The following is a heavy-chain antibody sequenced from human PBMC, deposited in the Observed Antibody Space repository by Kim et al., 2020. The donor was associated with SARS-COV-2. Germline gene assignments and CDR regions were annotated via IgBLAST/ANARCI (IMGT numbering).Heavy chain of an antibody. V-gene: IGHV4-59*13. CDR3: ARVGSYSYKD. J-gene: IGHJ4*02. D-gene: IGHD4-4*01. Sequence: SETLSLTCTVSGGSISSYYWSWMRQPPGKGLEWIAYIYNSGSTNYNPSLKSRVTVSVDTSKNQFSLKLSSVTAADTAVYYCARVGSYSYKDWGQGTLVTVSS. CDR1: GGSISSYY. CDR2: IYNSGST.